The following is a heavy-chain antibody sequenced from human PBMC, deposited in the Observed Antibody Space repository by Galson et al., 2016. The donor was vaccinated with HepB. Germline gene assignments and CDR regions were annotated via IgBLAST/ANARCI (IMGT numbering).Heavy chain of an antibody. CDR3: AKDLWINKWTNYFDY. Sequence: SLRLSCAASGFTLTNYGMHWVRQAPGKGLEWVAMISYDGSVEYYADSVKGRFTISRDNSENTMYLQMSSLRTEDTAVYYCAKDLWINKWTNYFDYWGQGTLVTVSS. CDR2: ISYDGSVE. CDR1: GFTLTNYG. V-gene: IGHV3-30*18. D-gene: IGHD2-21*01. J-gene: IGHJ4*02.